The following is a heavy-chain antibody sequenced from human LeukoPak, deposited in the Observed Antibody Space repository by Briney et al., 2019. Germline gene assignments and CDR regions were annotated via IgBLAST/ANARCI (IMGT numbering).Heavy chain of an antibody. Sequence: ASETLSLTCTVSGASISSYYWSWIRQPPGKGLEWIGYIYYSGSTNYNPSLKSRVTISVDTSKNQFSLKLSSVTAADTAVYYCARQGYCSGGSCYSDAFDIWGQGTMVTVSS. CDR2: IYYSGST. CDR1: GASISSYY. D-gene: IGHD2-15*01. CDR3: ARQGYCSGGSCYSDAFDI. J-gene: IGHJ3*02. V-gene: IGHV4-59*08.